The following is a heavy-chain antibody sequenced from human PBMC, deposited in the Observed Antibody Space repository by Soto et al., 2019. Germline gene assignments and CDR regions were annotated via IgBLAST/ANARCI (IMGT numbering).Heavy chain of an antibody. CDR1: GDSISDYFY. CDR3: AREVRGGFTGIFDQ. Sequence: QVQLQGSGPGQVKPSETLSLTYTVSGDSISDYFYWSWIRQPAGKGLEWIGRIYTDGNTKYNPSLKSRVTLSLDKSKNQFSLRLSSVTAADTAVYYFAREVRGGFTGIFDQWGRGSRVTVSS. J-gene: IGHJ4*02. D-gene: IGHD2-15*01. CDR2: IYTDGNT. V-gene: IGHV4-4*07.